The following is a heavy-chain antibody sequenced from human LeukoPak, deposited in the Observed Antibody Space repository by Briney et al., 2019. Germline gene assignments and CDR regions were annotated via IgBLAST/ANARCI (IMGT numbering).Heavy chain of an antibody. CDR1: GFTFSSYE. Sequence: GGSLRLSCAASGFTFSSYEMNWVRQAPGKGRVWVSYISSSGSTIYYADSVKGRFTISRDNAKNSLYLQMNSLRAEDTAVYYCARVEYCGGDCSHFDYWGQGTLVTVSS. J-gene: IGHJ4*02. CDR3: ARVEYCGGDCSHFDY. CDR2: ISSSGSTI. V-gene: IGHV3-48*03. D-gene: IGHD2-21*02.